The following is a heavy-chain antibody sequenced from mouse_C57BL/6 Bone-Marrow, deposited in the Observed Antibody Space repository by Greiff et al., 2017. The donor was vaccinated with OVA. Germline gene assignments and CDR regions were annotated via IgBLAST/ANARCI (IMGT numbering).Heavy chain of an antibody. V-gene: IGHV5-4*01. CDR2: ISDGGSYT. D-gene: IGHD2-2*01. J-gene: IGHJ1*03. Sequence: EVHLVESGGGLVKPGGSLKLSCAASGFTFSSYAMSWVRQTPEKRLEWVATISDGGSYTYYPDNVKGRFTISRDNAKNNLYLQMSHLKSEDTAMYYCARGPLWLRRHWYFDVWGTGTTVTVSS. CDR3: ARGPLWLRRHWYFDV. CDR1: GFTFSSYA.